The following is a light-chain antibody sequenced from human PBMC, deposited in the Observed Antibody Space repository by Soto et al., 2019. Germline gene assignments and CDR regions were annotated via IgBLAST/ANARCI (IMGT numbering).Light chain of an antibody. CDR1: QSISSL. V-gene: IGKV1-5*01. Sequence: DIPMTQSPSTLSASLLDRVTITCRASQSISSLLAWYQQKPGKAPKLLIFDVSSLESGVPSRFGGSGSGTDFTLTISSLQPDDSATYYCQQYNSYWTFGQGTKVDIK. CDR3: QQYNSYWT. CDR2: DVS. J-gene: IGKJ1*01.